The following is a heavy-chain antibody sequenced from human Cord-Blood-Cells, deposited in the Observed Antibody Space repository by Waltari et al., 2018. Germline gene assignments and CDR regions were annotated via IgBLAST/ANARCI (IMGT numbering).Heavy chain of an antibody. CDR2: VDPEDGET. V-gene: IGHV1-69-2*01. J-gene: IGHJ2*01. D-gene: IGHD6-13*01. CDR1: GYTFTDSY. CDR3: ATVPIAAAGSRDYWYFDL. Sequence: EVQLVQSGAEVKKPGATVKISCKVSGYTFTDSYMHWVQQAPGKGLEWMGLVDPEDGETIYAEKFQGRGTITADTSTDTAYMELSSLRSEDTAVYYCATVPIAAAGSRDYWYFDLWGRGTLVTVSS.